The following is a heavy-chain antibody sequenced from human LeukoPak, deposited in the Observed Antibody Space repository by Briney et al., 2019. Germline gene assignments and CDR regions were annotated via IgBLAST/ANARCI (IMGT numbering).Heavy chain of an antibody. J-gene: IGHJ6*02. V-gene: IGHV3-13*04. Sequence: PGGSRRLSCAAAGFTFSNYDMDWVRQGTGKGLEWVSTIGTSDDTFYSDSVKGRFTISSDNSKNTLYLQMHSLRADDTAVYHCAKDRRDDFWTGDAMDVWGQGTTVTVSS. CDR1: GFTFSNYD. CDR2: IGTSDDT. CDR3: AKDRRDDFWTGDAMDV. D-gene: IGHD3-3*01.